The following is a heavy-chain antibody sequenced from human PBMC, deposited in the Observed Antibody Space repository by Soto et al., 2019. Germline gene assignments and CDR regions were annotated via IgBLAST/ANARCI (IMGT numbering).Heavy chain of an antibody. Sequence: PVVSLRLSCATSGFTFNTYPMTWVRQAPGKGLEWVSSISSTAGRTSSYADSVKGRFAISRDFSDNTVYLQMNNLRVDDTAVYFCAKGVLSFHYGMEVWGQGTTVTVSS. CDR1: GFTFNTYP. V-gene: IGHV3-23*01. J-gene: IGHJ6*02. CDR2: ISSTAGRTS. CDR3: AKGVLSFHYGMEV. D-gene: IGHD3-10*01.